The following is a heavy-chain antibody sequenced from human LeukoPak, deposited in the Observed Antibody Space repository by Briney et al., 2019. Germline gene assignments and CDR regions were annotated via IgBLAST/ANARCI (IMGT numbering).Heavy chain of an antibody. CDR1: GFTFSRYA. CDR3: ARGYSHNSGGWLDP. CDR2: LTDSGHAT. J-gene: IGHJ5*02. V-gene: IGHV3-23*01. D-gene: IGHD5-12*01. Sequence: GRSLRLSCAVSGFTFSRYAMSWVRQAPGPRLEWVGSLTDSGHATYYADSVKGRLTISRDNSNSTLYLHISGLRDEDTAVYYCARGYSHNSGGWLDPWGQGTLVTVSS.